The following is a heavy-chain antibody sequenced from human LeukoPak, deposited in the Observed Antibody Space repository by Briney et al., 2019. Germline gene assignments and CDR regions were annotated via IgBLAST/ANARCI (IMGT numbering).Heavy chain of an antibody. V-gene: IGHV1-18*03. CDR1: GYPFTSFG. D-gene: IGHD3-16*01. CDR3: ARDRVYDYSNPRGFDH. Sequence: GASVKVSCKASGYPFTSFGISWVRQAPGQGLGWMGWISGYNGKTKYAQNLQGRVTMTTDTSTSTAYMELGSLRSDDMAVYYCARDRVYDYSNPRGFDHWGQGTLVTVSS. J-gene: IGHJ4*02. CDR2: ISGYNGKT.